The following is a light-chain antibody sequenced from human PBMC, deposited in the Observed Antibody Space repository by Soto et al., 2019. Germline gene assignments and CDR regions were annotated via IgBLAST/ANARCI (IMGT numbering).Light chain of an antibody. CDR2: NAS. J-gene: IGKJ5*01. CDR1: ESVSRN. V-gene: IGKV3-15*01. CDR3: QQYNSWPPIT. Sequence: EVVMTQSPATLSVSPGERATLSCRASESVSRNLARYQQKPGQAPRLLIYNASTRATGTSDRFSGGVSAAEFTHTISSLQSEDFVVYCCQQYNSWPPITFGQGTRLEIK.